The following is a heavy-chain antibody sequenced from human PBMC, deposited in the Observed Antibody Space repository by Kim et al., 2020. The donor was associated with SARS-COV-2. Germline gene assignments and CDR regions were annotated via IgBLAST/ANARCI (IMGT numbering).Heavy chain of an antibody. CDR2: IIPIFGTA. V-gene: IGHV1-69*13. J-gene: IGHJ6*02. Sequence: SVKVSCKASGGTFSSYAISWVRQAPGQGLEWMGGIIPIFGTANYAQKFQGRVTITADESTSTAYMELSSLRSEDTAVYYCARVALGRECWSGYGMDVWGQGTTVTVSS. CDR3: ARVALGRECWSGYGMDV. CDR1: GGTFSSYA. D-gene: IGHD3-3*01.